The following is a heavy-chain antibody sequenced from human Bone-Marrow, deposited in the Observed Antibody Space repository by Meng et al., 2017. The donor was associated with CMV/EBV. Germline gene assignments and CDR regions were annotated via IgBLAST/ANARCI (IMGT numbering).Heavy chain of an antibody. CDR1: GFTFSSYA. Sequence: GESLKISCAASGFTFSSYAMHWVRQAPGKGLEWVAVISYDGSNKYYADSVKGRFTISRDNSKNTLYLQMNSLRAEDTAVYYCARERDIVVVPAAIPLFNYYYGMDVWGQGTTVTVSS. J-gene: IGHJ6*02. CDR2: ISYDGSNK. D-gene: IGHD2-2*02. CDR3: ARERDIVVVPAAIPLFNYYYGMDV. V-gene: IGHV3-30-3*01.